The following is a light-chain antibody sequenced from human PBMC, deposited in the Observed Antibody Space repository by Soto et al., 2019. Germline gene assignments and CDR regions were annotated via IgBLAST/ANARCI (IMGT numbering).Light chain of an antibody. CDR3: QQYDSSPLT. CDR2: GAS. Sequence: EIVLTQSPGTLSLSPGETATLSCRASQSINSSYLAWYQQKPGQAPRLLISGASSRATGVPDRFSGSGSGTDFTLTISRLEPEDFAVYYCQQYDSSPLTFGGGTRVEIK. J-gene: IGKJ4*01. CDR1: QSINSSY. V-gene: IGKV3-20*01.